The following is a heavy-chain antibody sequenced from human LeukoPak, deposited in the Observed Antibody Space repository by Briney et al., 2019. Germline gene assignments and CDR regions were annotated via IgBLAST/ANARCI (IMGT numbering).Heavy chain of an antibody. CDR2: ISWNSGSI. CDR3: AKVEGIAA. V-gene: IGHV3-9*03. D-gene: IGHD6-13*01. CDR1: GFIFDDYA. Sequence: GGSLRLSCAASGFIFDDYAMHWVRQAPGKGLEWVSGISWNSGSIGYADSVKGRFTISRDNAKNSLYLQMNSLRAEDMALYYCAKVEGIAAWGQGTLVTVSS. J-gene: IGHJ5*02.